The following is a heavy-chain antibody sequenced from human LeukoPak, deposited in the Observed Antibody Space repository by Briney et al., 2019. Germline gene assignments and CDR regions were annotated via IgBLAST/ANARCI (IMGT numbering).Heavy chain of an antibody. D-gene: IGHD2-8*02. CDR2: MNPNSGST. Sequence: ASVRVSCKASGYTFTNYDINWVRQAPGQGPEWMGWMNPNSGSTGYAQQFQGRVPMTRNTSISTAYMELGSLRSDDTAVYYCGRGRWSATGSPQFDHWGQAALVTVSS. CDR3: GRGRWSATGSPQFDH. J-gene: IGHJ5*02. CDR1: GYTFTNYD. V-gene: IGHV1-8*01.